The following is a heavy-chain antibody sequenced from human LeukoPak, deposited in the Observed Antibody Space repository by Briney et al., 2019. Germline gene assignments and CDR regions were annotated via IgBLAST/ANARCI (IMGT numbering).Heavy chain of an antibody. CDR3: ARVVYYDSSGYYISYFDY. J-gene: IGHJ4*02. D-gene: IGHD3-22*01. CDR2: IYTSGST. V-gene: IGHV4-4*07. Sequence: SETLSLTCTVSGGSISSYYWSWIRQPAGKGLEWIGRIYTSGSTNYNPSLKSRVTMSVDTSKNQFSLKLSSVIAADTAVYYCARVVYYDSSGYYISYFDYWGQGTLVTVSS. CDR1: GGSISSYY.